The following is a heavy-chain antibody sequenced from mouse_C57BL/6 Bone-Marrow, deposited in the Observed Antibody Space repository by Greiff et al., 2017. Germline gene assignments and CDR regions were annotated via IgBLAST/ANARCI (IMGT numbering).Heavy chain of an antibody. J-gene: IGHJ2*01. CDR2: IYPRSGNT. D-gene: IGHD1-1*01. V-gene: IGHV1-81*01. CDR3: ARCPYYYGSNYFDY. Sequence: VKLVESGAELARPGASVKLSCKASGYTFTSYGISWVKQRTGQGLEWIGEIYPRSGNTYYNEKFKGKATLTADKSSSTAYMELRSLTSEDSAVYYCARCPYYYGSNYFDYWGQGTTLTVSS. CDR1: GYTFTSYG.